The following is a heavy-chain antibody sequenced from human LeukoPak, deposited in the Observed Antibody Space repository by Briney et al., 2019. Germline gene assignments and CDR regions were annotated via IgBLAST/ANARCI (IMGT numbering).Heavy chain of an antibody. D-gene: IGHD2-21*02. V-gene: IGHV3-53*01. CDR2: FYSGGDT. CDR1: GFTVSSNH. J-gene: IGHJ4*02. Sequence: GGSLRLSCAVSGFTVSSNHMSWVRQAPGKGLEWVSVFYSGGDTHYADSVKGRFTISRDNSKNTLYLQMNSLRAEDTAVYYCATSAHIEVGTAPPPDYWGQGTLVTVTS. CDR3: ATSAHIEVGTAPPPDY.